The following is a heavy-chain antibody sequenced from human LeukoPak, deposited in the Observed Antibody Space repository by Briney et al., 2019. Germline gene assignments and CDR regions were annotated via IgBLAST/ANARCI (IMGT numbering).Heavy chain of an antibody. CDR2: IKEEGSEK. V-gene: IGHV3-7*01. CDR1: GFTFSSYW. CDR3: ARVADCSGGSCYSGVVYFDY. J-gene: IGHJ4*02. Sequence: PGGSLRLSCAASGFTFSSYWMSGVRQARGKRVEWVANIKEEGSEKYYVDSVKGRFTISRDNAKNSLYLQMNSLRAEDTAVYYCARVADCSGGSCYSGVVYFDYWGQGTLVTVSS. D-gene: IGHD2-15*01.